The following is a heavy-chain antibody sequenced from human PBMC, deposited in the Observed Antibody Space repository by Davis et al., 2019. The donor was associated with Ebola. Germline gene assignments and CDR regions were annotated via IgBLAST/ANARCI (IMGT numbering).Heavy chain of an antibody. CDR1: GDTLTSNA. CDR3: AKDLPGSVWYYFDY. CDR2: IIPVFRTA. J-gene: IGHJ4*02. V-gene: IGHV1-69*13. Sequence: SVKVSCKAVGDTLTSNAMTWVRQAPGQGLEWMGGIIPVFRTANYAQKFQGRVTITADESTRTAYMELNGLRSEDTAVYYCAKDLPGSVWYYFDYWGQGTLVTVSS. D-gene: IGHD6-19*01.